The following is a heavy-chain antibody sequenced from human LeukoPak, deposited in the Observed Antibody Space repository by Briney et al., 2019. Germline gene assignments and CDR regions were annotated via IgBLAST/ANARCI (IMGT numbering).Heavy chain of an antibody. D-gene: IGHD1-26*01. CDR3: ARDGGSYSPFDY. CDR1: GFTVSSNY. V-gene: IGHV3-30*02. J-gene: IGHJ4*02. Sequence: HPGGSLRLSCAASGFTVSSNYMSWVRQAPGKGLEWVAFIRYDGSNKYYADSVKGRFTISRDNSKNTLYLQMNSLRAEDTAVYYCARDGGSYSPFDYWGQGTLVTVSS. CDR2: IRYDGSNK.